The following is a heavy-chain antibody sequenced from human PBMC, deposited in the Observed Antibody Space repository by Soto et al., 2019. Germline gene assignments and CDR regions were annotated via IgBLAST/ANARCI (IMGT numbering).Heavy chain of an antibody. CDR1: GLTVSNVW. D-gene: IGHD2-15*01. CDR3: SATLSTPGAFDS. Sequence: GGSLRLSCAASGLTVSNVWRGWVRQAPGKGLEWVGRIISKADGGTTDYTAPVKGRFTISRHDSENTLYLQMDSLKAEDTAIYYCSATLSTPGAFDSWGQGSLVTVSS. CDR2: IISKADGGTT. V-gene: IGHV3-15*07. J-gene: IGHJ4*02.